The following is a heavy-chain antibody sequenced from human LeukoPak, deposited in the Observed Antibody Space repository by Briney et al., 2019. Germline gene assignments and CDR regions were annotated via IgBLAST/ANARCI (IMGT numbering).Heavy chain of an antibody. J-gene: IGHJ5*02. CDR3: AKDLGDDYSNYEWFDP. CDR1: GFTFSTYG. D-gene: IGHD4-11*01. V-gene: IGHV3-30*02. CDR2: IRFDGSNK. Sequence: GGSLRLSCAASGFTFSTYGMHWVRQAPGKGLEWVAFIRFDGSNKYYADSVKGRFTISRDNSKNTLYLQMNSLRAEDTAVYYCAKDLGDDYSNYEWFDPWGQGTLVTVSS.